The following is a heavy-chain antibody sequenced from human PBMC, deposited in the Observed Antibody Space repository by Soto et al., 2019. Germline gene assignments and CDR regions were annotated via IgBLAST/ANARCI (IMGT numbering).Heavy chain of an antibody. CDR3: ARAGYCTSTSCYTFAGWFDP. J-gene: IGHJ5*02. CDR1: GFTFSSYE. Sequence: EVQLVESGGGLVQPGGSLRLSCEVSGFTFSSYEMNWVRQAPGKGLEWVSYISSSGSAIYYADSVKGRFTSSRDNAKNSLYLQMNSLRAEDTAFYYCARAGYCTSTSCYTFAGWFDPWGQGTLVTVSS. CDR2: ISSSGSAI. D-gene: IGHD2-2*02. V-gene: IGHV3-48*03.